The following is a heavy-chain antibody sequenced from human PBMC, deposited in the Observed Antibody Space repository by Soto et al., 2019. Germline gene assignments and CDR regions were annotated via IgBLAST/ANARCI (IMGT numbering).Heavy chain of an antibody. V-gene: IGHV1-8*01. Sequence: ASVKVSCKASGYTFTSYDINWVRQATGQGLEWMGWMNPNSGNTGYAQKFQGRVTMTRNTSISTAYMELSSLRSEDTAVYYCALGISTSCYDGCDAVDIWGQGTIVTGSS. CDR2: MNPNSGNT. D-gene: IGHD2-2*01. CDR3: ALGISTSCYDGCDAVDI. CDR1: GYTFTSYD. J-gene: IGHJ3*02.